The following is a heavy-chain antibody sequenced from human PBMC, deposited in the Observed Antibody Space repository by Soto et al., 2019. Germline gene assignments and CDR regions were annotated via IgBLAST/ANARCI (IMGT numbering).Heavy chain of an antibody. V-gene: IGHV1-2*02. J-gene: IGHJ5*02. CDR3: AREAAAAGTDYWLDP. D-gene: IGHD6-13*01. CDR2: INPNSGGT. Sequence: QVQLVQSGAEVKKPGASVKVSCKASGYTFTGYYMHWVRQAPGQGLEWMGWINPNSGGTNYAQKFQGRVTMTRDTSISTAYMELSRLRSDDTAVYYCAREAAAAGTDYWLDPWGQGTLVTVSS. CDR1: GYTFTGYY.